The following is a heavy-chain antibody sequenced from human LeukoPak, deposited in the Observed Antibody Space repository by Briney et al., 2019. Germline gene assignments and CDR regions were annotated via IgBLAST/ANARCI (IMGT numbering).Heavy chain of an antibody. V-gene: IGHV4-61*02. CDR3: ARGLDWLLYFDY. CDR1: GGSISSGSYY. CDR2: IYTSGST. D-gene: IGHD3-9*01. J-gene: IGHJ4*02. Sequence: SETLSLTCTVSGGSISSGSYYRSWIRQPAGKGLEWIGRIYTSGSTNYNPSLKSRVTISVDTSKNQFSLKLSSVTAADTAVYYCARGLDWLLYFDYWGQGTLVTVSS.